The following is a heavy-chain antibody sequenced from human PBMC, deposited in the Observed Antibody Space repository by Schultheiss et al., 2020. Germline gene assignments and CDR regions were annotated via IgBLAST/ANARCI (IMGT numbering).Heavy chain of an antibody. CDR3: AKDREWLPKRNHYYYYMDV. J-gene: IGHJ6*03. CDR2: IWYDGSNK. D-gene: IGHD6-19*01. Sequence: GGSLRLSCAASGFTFSSYGMHWVRQAPGKGLEWVAVIWYDGSNKYYADSVKGRFTISRDNSKNTLYLQMNSLRAEDTAVYYCAKDREWLPKRNHYYYYMDVWGKGTTVTVSS. V-gene: IGHV3-33*06. CDR1: GFTFSSYG.